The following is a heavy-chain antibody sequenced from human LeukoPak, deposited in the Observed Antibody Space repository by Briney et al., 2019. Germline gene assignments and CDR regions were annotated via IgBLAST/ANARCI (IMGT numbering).Heavy chain of an antibody. J-gene: IGHJ5*02. CDR2: IYYSGST. Sequence: SETLSLTCTVSGGSISSYYWSWIRQPPGKGLEWIGYIYYSGSTNYNPSLKSRVTISVDTSKNQFSLKLSSATAADTAVYYCARAGLWFGELLGWFDPWGQGTLVTVSS. D-gene: IGHD3-10*01. V-gene: IGHV4-59*01. CDR1: GGSISSYY. CDR3: ARAGLWFGELLGWFDP.